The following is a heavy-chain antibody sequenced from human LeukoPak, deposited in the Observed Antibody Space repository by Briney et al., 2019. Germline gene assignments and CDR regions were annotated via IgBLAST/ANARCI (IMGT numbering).Heavy chain of an antibody. D-gene: IGHD3-10*01. CDR1: GYTLTELS. Sequence: ASVKVSCKVSGYTLTELSMHWVRQAPGKGLEWMGGFDPEDGETIYAQKFQGRVTMTEDTSTDTAYMELSRLRSDDTAVYYCARVWFGEFYYYMDVWGKGTTVTISS. CDR2: FDPEDGET. J-gene: IGHJ6*03. V-gene: IGHV1-24*01. CDR3: ARVWFGEFYYYMDV.